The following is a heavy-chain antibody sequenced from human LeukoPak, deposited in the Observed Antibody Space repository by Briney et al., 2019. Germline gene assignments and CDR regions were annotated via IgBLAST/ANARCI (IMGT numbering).Heavy chain of an antibody. CDR3: AKDPRMTYDFWSGYYIPYYMDV. CDR2: ISSSSSYI. D-gene: IGHD3-3*01. CDR1: GFTFSSYS. V-gene: IGHV3-21*01. Sequence: GGSLRLSCAASGFTFSSYSMNWVRQAPGKGLEWVSSISSSSSYIYYADSVKGRFTISRDNSKNTLYLQMNSLRAEDTAVYYCAKDPRMTYDFWSGYYIPYYMDVWGKGTTVTVSS. J-gene: IGHJ6*03.